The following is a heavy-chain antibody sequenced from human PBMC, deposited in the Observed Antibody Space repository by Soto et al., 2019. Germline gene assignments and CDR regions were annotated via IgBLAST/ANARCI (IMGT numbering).Heavy chain of an antibody. J-gene: IGHJ6*01. CDR2: MSSGGGT. D-gene: IGHD2-8*01. CDR3: ARDPGVNWA. CDR1: GFTVSNNY. V-gene: IGHV3-66*01. Sequence: EVQLVESGGGLVQPGGSLRLSCVASGFTVSNNYMTWVRQAPGKGLEWVSNMSSGGGTYYTDSVKGRFTISRDSSTNTLYLQRDNVRAADTAVYDCARDPGVNWAWGKGTTVTVSS.